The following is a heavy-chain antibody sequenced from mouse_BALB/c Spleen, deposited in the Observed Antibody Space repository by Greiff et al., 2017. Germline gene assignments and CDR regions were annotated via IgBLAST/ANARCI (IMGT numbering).Heavy chain of an antibody. J-gene: IGHJ4*01. CDR3: AREGDRYDDAMDY. D-gene: IGHD2-14*01. CDR1: GYAFTNYL. CDR2: INPGSGGT. V-gene: IGHV1-54*01. Sequence: QVQLKESGAELVRPGTSVKVSCKASGYAFTNYLIEWVKQRPGQGLEWIGVINPGSGGTNYNEKFKGKATLTADKSSSTAYMQLSSLTSDDSAVYFCAREGDRYDDAMDYWGQGTSVTVSS.